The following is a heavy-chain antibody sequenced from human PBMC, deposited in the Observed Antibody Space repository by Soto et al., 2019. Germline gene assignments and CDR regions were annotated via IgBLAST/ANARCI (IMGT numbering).Heavy chain of an antibody. CDR2: IKSKTDGGTT. Sequence: PGGSLRLSCAASGFTFSNAWMNWVRQAPGKGLEWVGRIKSKTDGGTTDYAAPVKGRFTISRDDSKNTLYLQMNSLKTEDTAVYYCTTFGYYDSSGYWSLYYYYYGMDVWGQGTTVTVSS. CDR1: GFTFSNAW. J-gene: IGHJ6*02. CDR3: TTFGYYDSSGYWSLYYYYYGMDV. V-gene: IGHV3-15*07. D-gene: IGHD3-22*01.